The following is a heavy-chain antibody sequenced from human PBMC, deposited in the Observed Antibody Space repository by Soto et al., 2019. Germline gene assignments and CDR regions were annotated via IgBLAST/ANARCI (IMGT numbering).Heavy chain of an antibody. V-gene: IGHV3-33*01. J-gene: IGHJ4*02. CDR2: IWYDGNNK. CDR1: EVNVSKNG. CDR3: VRGFHSLFDF. D-gene: IGHD3-10*01. Sequence: RLLYGEPEVNVSKNGMRVVRQDPGKWLEWVAVIWYDGNNKYYADYVKGRFTISRDNSNNNLYVQMTSLRAEDTAVYYCVRGFHSLFDFLGQGSLVIVSS.